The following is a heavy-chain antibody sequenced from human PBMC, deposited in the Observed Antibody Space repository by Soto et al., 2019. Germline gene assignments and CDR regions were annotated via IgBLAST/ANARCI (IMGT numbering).Heavy chain of an antibody. CDR1: GFPLSTSGAG. D-gene: IGHD1-1*01. CDR3: ARGMATLPVFACDI. Sequence: QGTLKESGPTLVKPTQTLTLTCSFSGFPLSTSGAGVGWFRQSSGKPLEWLALIYWSGVEHYGPSLKSRLSITKPASNNRVVLVMTDMDTVDPSTYHCARGMATLPVFACDILGQGRTVTV. CDR2: IYWSGVE. V-gene: IGHV2-5*09. J-gene: IGHJ3*02.